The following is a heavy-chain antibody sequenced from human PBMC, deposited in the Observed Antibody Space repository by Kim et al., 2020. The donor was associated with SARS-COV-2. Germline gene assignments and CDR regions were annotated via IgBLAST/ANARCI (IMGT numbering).Heavy chain of an antibody. D-gene: IGHD6-19*01. CDR2: ISSSSSYI. V-gene: IGHV3-21*01. CDR3: ARVYSSGWAYFDY. Sequence: GVSLRLSCAASGFTFSSYSMNWVRPAPGKVLEWGSSISSSSSYIYYSDSVKGRLTISRDNAKNSLYLQMNSLRAEDTAVYYCARVYSSGWAYFDYWGQGT. J-gene: IGHJ4*02. CDR1: GFTFSSYS.